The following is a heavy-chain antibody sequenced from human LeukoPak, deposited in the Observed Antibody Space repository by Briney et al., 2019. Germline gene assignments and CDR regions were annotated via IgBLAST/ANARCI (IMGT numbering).Heavy chain of an antibody. V-gene: IGHV4-31*03. Sequence: PSQTLSLTCTVSGGSISSGGYYWSWNRQHPGKGLEWIGYVYYSESTYYNPSLKSRVTISVDTSKDQFSLKLSSVTAADTAVYYCARASMIVEVYYYYGMDVWGQGTTVTVSS. CDR1: GGSISSGGYY. CDR2: VYYSEST. D-gene: IGHD3-22*01. CDR3: ARASMIVEVYYYYGMDV. J-gene: IGHJ6*02.